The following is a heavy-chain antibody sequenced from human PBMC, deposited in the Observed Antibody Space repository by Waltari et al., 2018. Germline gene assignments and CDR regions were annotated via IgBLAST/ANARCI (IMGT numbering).Heavy chain of an antibody. CDR3: ARQYYYDSSGTNWFDP. CDR1: GYSISSGYY. V-gene: IGHV4-38-2*01. J-gene: IGHJ5*02. D-gene: IGHD3-22*01. CDR2: IYHSGST. Sequence: QVQLQESGPGLVKPSETLSLTCAVSGYSISSGYYWGWIRQPPGKGLEWIGSIYHSGSTYYNPSRKSRVTISVDTSKNQFSLKLSSVTAADTAVYYCARQYYYDSSGTNWFDPWGQGTLVTVSS.